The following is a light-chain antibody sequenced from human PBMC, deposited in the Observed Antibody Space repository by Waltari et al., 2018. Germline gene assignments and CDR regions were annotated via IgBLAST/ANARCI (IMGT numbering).Light chain of an antibody. CDR2: DTS. V-gene: IGKV3-11*01. Sequence: IVLTQSPATLSLSPGERATLSCRASQSVSSSLAWYQQKPSQTPRLLIYDTSKRATVIPARFSGSGSGTDFTLTISSLEPEDFAVYYCQHRTTWPPSLTFGGGTRVEVK. CDR3: QHRTTWPPSLT. J-gene: IGKJ4*01. CDR1: QSVSSS.